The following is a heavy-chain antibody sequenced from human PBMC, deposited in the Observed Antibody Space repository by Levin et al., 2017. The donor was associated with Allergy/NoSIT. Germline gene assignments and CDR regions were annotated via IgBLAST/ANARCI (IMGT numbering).Heavy chain of an antibody. D-gene: IGHD1-14*01. CDR1: GDSISNGNW. J-gene: IGHJ5*02. CDR2: IYHTGRA. CDR3: ARHITRSTGWFDP. Sequence: PSQTLSLTCVVSGDSISNGNWWTWVRQSPDKGLEWIAEIYHTGRANYNPSLSGRFTVLVDKFNNQFSLRLSSVTAPDTAIYYCARHITRSTGWFDPWGQGALVTVSS. V-gene: IGHV4/OR15-8*01.